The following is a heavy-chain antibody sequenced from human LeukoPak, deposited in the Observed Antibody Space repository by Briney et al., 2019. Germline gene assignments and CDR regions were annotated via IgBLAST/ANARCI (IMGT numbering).Heavy chain of an antibody. D-gene: IGHD3-22*01. J-gene: IGHJ5*02. V-gene: IGHV3-53*01. Sequence: GGTLRLSCAASGFTVSSNYMSWVRQAPGKGLEWVSVIYSGGSTYYADSVKGRFTISRDNSKNTLYLQMNSLRAEDTAVYYCARSSSGYYRWFDPWGQGTLVTVSS. CDR2: IYSGGST. CDR3: ARSSSGYYRWFDP. CDR1: GFTVSSNY.